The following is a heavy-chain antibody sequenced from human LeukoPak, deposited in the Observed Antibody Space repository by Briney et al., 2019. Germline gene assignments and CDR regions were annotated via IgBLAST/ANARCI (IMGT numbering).Heavy chain of an antibody. V-gene: IGHV3-33*06. Sequence: GGSLRLSCAASGSTFSSYGMHWVRQAPGKGLEWVAVIWYDGSNKYYADSVKGRFTFSRDNSKNTLYLQMNSLRAEDTAVYYCAKDRGSYDSSGILDYWGQGTLVTVSS. D-gene: IGHD3-22*01. J-gene: IGHJ4*02. CDR2: IWYDGSNK. CDR1: GSTFSSYG. CDR3: AKDRGSYDSSGILDY.